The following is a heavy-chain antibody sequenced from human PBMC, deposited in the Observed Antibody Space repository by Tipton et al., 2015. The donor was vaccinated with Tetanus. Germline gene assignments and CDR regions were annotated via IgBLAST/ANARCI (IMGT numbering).Heavy chain of an antibody. CDR3: ARRSVSARFDD. J-gene: IGHJ4*02. V-gene: IGHV4-30-4*01. D-gene: IGHD6-6*01. CDR2: IYNSGGT. CDR1: GDSISSDDYY. Sequence: TLSLTCTVSGDSISSDDYYWSWIRQPPGKGLEWIGYIYNSGGTYYNPSLRSRVTISVDTSKSQFSLKLTSVTAADTAVYYCARRSVSARFDDWGQGTLVTVSS.